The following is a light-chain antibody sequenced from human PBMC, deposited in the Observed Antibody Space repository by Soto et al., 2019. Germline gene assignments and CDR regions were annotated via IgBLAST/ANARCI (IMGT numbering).Light chain of an antibody. CDR1: SSDVGGYNS. CDR2: DVV. V-gene: IGLV2-14*03. J-gene: IGLJ2*01. CDR3: SSYTSSNKVI. Sequence: QSALTQPASVSGSPGQSITISCTGTSSDVGGYNSVSWYQQHPGKAPKLMIYDVVHRPSGVSNRFSGSKSGNTASLTISGLQAEDEADYYCSSYTSSNKVIFGGGTKLTVL.